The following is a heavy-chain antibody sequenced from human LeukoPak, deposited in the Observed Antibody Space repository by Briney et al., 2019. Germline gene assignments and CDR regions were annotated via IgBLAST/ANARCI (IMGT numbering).Heavy chain of an antibody. V-gene: IGHV1-2*06. CDR2: INPNRGGT. J-gene: IGHJ4*02. CDR1: GYTFTGYY. CDR3: ARDRRRFLEWLLGY. Sequence: ASVKVPCKASGYTFTGYYMHWVRQAPGQGREWMGRINPNRGGTNYAQKFQGRVTMTSDTSISTAYMELSRLRSDDTAVYYCARDRRRFLEWLLGYWGQGTLVTVSS. D-gene: IGHD3-3*01.